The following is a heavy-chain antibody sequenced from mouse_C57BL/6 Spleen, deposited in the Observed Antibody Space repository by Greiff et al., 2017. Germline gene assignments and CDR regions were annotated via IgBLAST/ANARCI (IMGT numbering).Heavy chain of an antibody. CDR1: GYTFTDYN. D-gene: IGHD1-1*01. J-gene: IGHJ1*03. Sequence: VHVKQSGPELVKPGASVKIPCKASGYTFTDYNMDWVKQSHGKSLEWIGDINPNNGGTIYNQKFKGKATLTVDKSSSTAYMELRSLTSEDTAVYYCARKVTTVDGGYFDVWGTGTTVTVSS. CDR2: INPNNGGT. CDR3: ARKVTTVDGGYFDV. V-gene: IGHV1-18*01.